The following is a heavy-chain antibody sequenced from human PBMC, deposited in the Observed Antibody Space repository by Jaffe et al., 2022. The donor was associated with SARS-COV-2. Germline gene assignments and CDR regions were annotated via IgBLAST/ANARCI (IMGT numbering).Heavy chain of an antibody. Sequence: EVQLLESGGGLVQPGGSLRLSCAASGFTFSSYAMSWVRQAPGKGLEWVSAISGSGGSTYYADSVKGRFTISRDNSKNTLYLQMNSLRAEDTAVYYCAKWCSGGSCSSSGGMVPPENWFDPWGQGTLVTVSS. J-gene: IGHJ5*02. CDR3: AKWCSGGSCSSSGGMVPPENWFDP. V-gene: IGHV3-23*01. CDR1: GFTFSSYA. CDR2: ISGSGGST. D-gene: IGHD2-15*01.